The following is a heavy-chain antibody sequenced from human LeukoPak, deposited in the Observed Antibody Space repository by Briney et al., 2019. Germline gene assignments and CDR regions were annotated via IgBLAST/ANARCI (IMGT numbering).Heavy chain of an antibody. J-gene: IGHJ3*01. CDR1: GYTFTSYA. V-gene: IGHV1-3*01. CDR3: ASGVTVNDAFDV. Sequence: ASVKVSCKASGYTFTSYAMHWVRQAPGQRLERMGWINAGNGNTKYSQKFQGRVTITRDTSASTAYMELSSLRSEDTAVYYCASGVTVNDAFDVWGQGTMVTVSS. CDR2: INAGNGNT. D-gene: IGHD1-14*01.